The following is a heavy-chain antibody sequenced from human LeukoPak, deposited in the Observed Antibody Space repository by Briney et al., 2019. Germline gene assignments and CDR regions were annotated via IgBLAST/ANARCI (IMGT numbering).Heavy chain of an antibody. CDR3: ARGLYYDILTVYYYYGMDV. Sequence: ASVKVSCKASGYTFTGYYMHWVRQAPGQGLEWMGWINPNSGGTNYAQKFQGRVTMTRDTSISTAYMELSMLRSDDTAVYYCARGLYYDILTVYYYYGMDVWGQGTTVTVSS. D-gene: IGHD3-9*01. CDR2: INPNSGGT. CDR1: GYTFTGYY. J-gene: IGHJ6*02. V-gene: IGHV1-2*02.